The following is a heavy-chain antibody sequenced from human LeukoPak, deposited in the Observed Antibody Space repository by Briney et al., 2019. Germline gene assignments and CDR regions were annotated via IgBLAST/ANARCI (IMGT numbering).Heavy chain of an antibody. CDR2: ISAYNGNT. D-gene: IGHD3-10*01. V-gene: IGHV1-18*04. Sequence: ASVKVSCKASGYTFTSYGISWVRQAPGQGLEWMGWISAYNGNTNYAQKLQGRVTMTTDTSTSTAYIELRSLRSDDTAVYYCARDLEWFGELNWFDPWGQGTLVTVSS. CDR1: GYTFTSYG. CDR3: ARDLEWFGELNWFDP. J-gene: IGHJ5*02.